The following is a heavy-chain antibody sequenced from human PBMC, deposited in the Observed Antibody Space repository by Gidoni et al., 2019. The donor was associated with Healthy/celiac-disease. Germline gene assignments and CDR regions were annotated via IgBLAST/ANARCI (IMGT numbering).Heavy chain of an antibody. Sequence: QVQLVESGGGVVQPGRSLRLSCAASGFTFSSYAMHWVRQAPGKGLEWVAVISYDGSNKYYADSVKGRFTISRDNSKNTLYLQMNSLRAEDTAVYYCARLDYGDYEYDAFDIWGQGTMVTVSS. D-gene: IGHD4-17*01. V-gene: IGHV3-30-3*01. CDR2: ISYDGSNK. J-gene: IGHJ3*02. CDR3: ARLDYGDYEYDAFDI. CDR1: GFTFSSYA.